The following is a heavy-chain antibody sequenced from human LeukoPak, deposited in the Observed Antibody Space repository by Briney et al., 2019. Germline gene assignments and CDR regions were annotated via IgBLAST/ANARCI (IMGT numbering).Heavy chain of an antibody. CDR2: IWSGGTDK. V-gene: IGHV3-30*02. D-gene: IGHD1-26*01. CDR1: GLTFSNYG. Sequence: GGSLRLSCAASGLTFSNYGMHWVRQAPGKGLEWVAVIWSGGTDKYYADSVKGRFTVSRDNSKNTLYLQMNSLRAEDTAVYYCGKRLTSWELEYWGQGTLVTVSS. J-gene: IGHJ4*02. CDR3: GKRLTSWELEY.